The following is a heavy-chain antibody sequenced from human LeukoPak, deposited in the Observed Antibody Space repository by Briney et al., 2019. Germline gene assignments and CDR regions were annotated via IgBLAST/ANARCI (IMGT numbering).Heavy chain of an antibody. D-gene: IGHD6-19*01. CDR3: TRGRAAGD. CDR1: GYTFTNNV. CDR2: VSPDSGDT. V-gene: IGHV1-8*01. J-gene: IGHJ4*02. Sequence: GASVKVSCKASGYTFTNNVINWVRQATGQGIEWMGWVSPDSGDTGYAPNFRGRVTMTTDTSINTAYMELTSLTSEDTAIYYCTRGRAAGDWGQGTLVTVSS.